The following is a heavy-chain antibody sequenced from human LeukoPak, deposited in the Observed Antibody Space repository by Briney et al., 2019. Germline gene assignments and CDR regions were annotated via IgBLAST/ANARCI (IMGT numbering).Heavy chain of an antibody. V-gene: IGHV1-24*01. J-gene: IGHJ4*02. CDR2: FDPEDGET. CDR3: ATDSVYYDSSGYYYPGY. Sequence: ASVKVSCKVSGYTLTELSMHWVRRAPGKGLEWMGGFDPEDGETIYAQKFQGRVTMTEDTSTDTAYMELSSLRFEDTAVYYCATDSVYYDSSGYYYPGYWGQGTLVTVSS. CDR1: GYTLTELS. D-gene: IGHD3-22*01.